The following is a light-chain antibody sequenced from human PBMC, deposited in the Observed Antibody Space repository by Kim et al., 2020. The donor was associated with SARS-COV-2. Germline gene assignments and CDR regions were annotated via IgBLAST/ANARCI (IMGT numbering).Light chain of an antibody. Sequence: EIVMTQSPATLSVSPGERVTLSCRASQSLGSNLAWYQQKPGQAPRLLIYAASTRTTAIPARFSGSGSGTEFTLTISSLQSEDFAVYYCQQYNNWPPLTFGGGTKVDIK. J-gene: IGKJ4*01. V-gene: IGKV3-15*01. CDR2: AAS. CDR1: QSLGSN. CDR3: QQYNNWPPLT.